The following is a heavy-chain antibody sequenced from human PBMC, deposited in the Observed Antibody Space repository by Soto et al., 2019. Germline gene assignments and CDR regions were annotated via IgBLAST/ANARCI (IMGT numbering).Heavy chain of an antibody. CDR3: ARDYYDSSGRPTIDY. V-gene: IGHV4-34*01. CDR1: GVSFSGYY. J-gene: IGHJ4*02. CDR2: INHSGST. Sequence: QVQLQQWGAGLLKPSETLSLTCAVYGVSFSGYYWSWIRQPPGKGLEWIGEINHSGSTNYNPSLKSRVTISVDTSKNQFSLKLSSVTAADTAVYYCARDYYDSSGRPTIDYWGQGTLVTVSS. D-gene: IGHD3-22*01.